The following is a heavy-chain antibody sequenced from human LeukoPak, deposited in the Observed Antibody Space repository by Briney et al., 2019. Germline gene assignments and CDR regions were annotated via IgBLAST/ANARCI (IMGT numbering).Heavy chain of an antibody. Sequence: SETLSLTCTVSGGSISSSSYYWGWIRQPPGKGLEWNGSIYYSGSTYYNPSLKSRVTISVDTSKNQFSLTLNSVTAADTAVYYCARVPDDNVWGSYQGRFDPWGQGTLVTVSS. CDR2: IYYSGST. J-gene: IGHJ5*02. CDR3: ARVPDDNVWGSYQGRFDP. V-gene: IGHV4-39*07. D-gene: IGHD3-16*02. CDR1: GGSISSSSYY.